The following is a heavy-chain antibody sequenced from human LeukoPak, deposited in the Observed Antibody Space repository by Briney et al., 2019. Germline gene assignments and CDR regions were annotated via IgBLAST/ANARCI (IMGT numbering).Heavy chain of an antibody. J-gene: IGHJ4*02. CDR2: INPNSGGT. V-gene: IGHV1-2*02. Sequence: ASVKVSCKASGYTFTGYYMHWVRQAPGQGLEWMGWINPNSGGTNYAQKSQGRVTMTRDTSISTAYMELSRLRSDDTAVYYCARDAGYDILTGYFGAGDYWGQGTLVTVSS. D-gene: IGHD3-9*01. CDR1: GYTFTGYY. CDR3: ARDAGYDILTGYFGAGDY.